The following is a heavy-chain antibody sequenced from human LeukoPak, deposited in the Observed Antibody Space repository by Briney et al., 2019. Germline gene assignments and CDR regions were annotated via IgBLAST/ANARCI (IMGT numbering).Heavy chain of an antibody. Sequence: GGSLRLSCAAAGFTVSSTYMSWVRQAPGKGLEWVSSISSSSSYIYYADSVKGRFTISRDNAKNSLYLQMNSLRAEDTAVYYCARDGELLYFDYWGQGTLVTVSS. CDR2: ISSSSSYI. D-gene: IGHD1-26*01. V-gene: IGHV3-21*01. CDR3: ARDGELLYFDY. J-gene: IGHJ4*02. CDR1: GFTVSSTY.